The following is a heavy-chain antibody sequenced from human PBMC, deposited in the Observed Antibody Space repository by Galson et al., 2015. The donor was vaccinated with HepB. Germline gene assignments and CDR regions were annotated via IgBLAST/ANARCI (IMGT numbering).Heavy chain of an antibody. CDR2: INTGEGHT. Sequence: SVKVSCKASGYTLTTYNMHWIRQAPGQRLEWMGWINTGEGHTKYSQRFQGRVTLTRDTTANTAYMEVSSLTSEDTAMYYCAAYDYLWGTNRILVYWGQGTLVTVSS. CDR1: GYTLTTYN. CDR3: AAYDYLWGTNRILVY. V-gene: IGHV1-3*04. D-gene: IGHD3-16*02. J-gene: IGHJ4*02.